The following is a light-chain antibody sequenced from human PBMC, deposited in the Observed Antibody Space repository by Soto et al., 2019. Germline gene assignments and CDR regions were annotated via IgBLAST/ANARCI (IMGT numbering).Light chain of an antibody. J-gene: IGKJ1*01. CDR1: QTVTSNY. Sequence: EILLTQSPGTLSSSPGERATLSCRASQTVTSNYLAWYQQKPGQAPRLLFFGASIRATGLPDRFSGGGSGTDFTLTISRLEPEDFAVYYCQQYGSSPGTFGQGTKV. CDR3: QQYGSSPGT. V-gene: IGKV3-20*01. CDR2: GAS.